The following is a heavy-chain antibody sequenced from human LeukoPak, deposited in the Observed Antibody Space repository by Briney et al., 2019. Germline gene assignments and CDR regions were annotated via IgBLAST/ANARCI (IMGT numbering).Heavy chain of an antibody. Sequence: QPGGSLRLSCAASGFTFSSYEMNWVRQAPGKGLEWVSYISSSGSTIYYADSVKGRFTISRGNAKNSLYLQMNSLRAEDRAVYYCARGKAYYYDSSATICDYWGQGTLVTVSS. CDR2: ISSSGSTI. D-gene: IGHD3-22*01. CDR3: ARGKAYYYDSSATICDY. J-gene: IGHJ4*02. CDR1: GFTFSSYE. V-gene: IGHV3-48*03.